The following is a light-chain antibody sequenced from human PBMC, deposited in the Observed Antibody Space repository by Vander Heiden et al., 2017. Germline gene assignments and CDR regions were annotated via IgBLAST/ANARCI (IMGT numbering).Light chain of an antibody. Sequence: SPPSLPVTPGEPASISCRSSQIVLHNNGHNYLECYVQKPGQSPQVLIYLGSYRASGVPDRFSGSFSGTEFTLKISRVEAEDVGVYYCLQALPTFTFGGGTLVEIK. J-gene: IGKJ4*01. CDR1: QIVLHNNGHNY. CDR3: LQALPTFT. V-gene: IGKV2-28*01. CDR2: LGS.